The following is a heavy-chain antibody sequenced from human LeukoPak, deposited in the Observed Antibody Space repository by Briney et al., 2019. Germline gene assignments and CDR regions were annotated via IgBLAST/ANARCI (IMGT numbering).Heavy chain of an antibody. CDR2: ISGSGGST. CDR3: AKLTSGYDSLFFDY. V-gene: IGHV3-23*01. J-gene: IGHJ4*02. CDR1: GFTFSSYA. Sequence: GGSLRLSCAASGFTFSSYAMSWVRQAPGKGLEWVSAISGSGGSTYYADSVKGRFTISRDNSKNTLYLQMNSLGAEDTAVYYCAKLTSGYDSLFFDYWGQGTLVTVSS. D-gene: IGHD5-12*01.